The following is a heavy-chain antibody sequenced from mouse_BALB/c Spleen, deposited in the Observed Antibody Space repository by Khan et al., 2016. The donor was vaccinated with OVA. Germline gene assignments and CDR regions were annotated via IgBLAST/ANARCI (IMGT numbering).Heavy chain of an antibody. CDR2: IGPGSGST. V-gene: IGHV1S41*01. CDR3: ARENYYGRTYYAVDY. J-gene: IGHJ4*01. CDR1: GYTFTSYW. Sequence: DLVKPGASVKLSCKASGYTFTSYWINWIKQRPRQGLEWIGRIGPGSGSTYYNEVFKGKATLTVDTSSSTAYIQLSSLSSEDSAVFFSARENYYGRTYYAVDYWGQGTSVTVSS. D-gene: IGHD1-1*01.